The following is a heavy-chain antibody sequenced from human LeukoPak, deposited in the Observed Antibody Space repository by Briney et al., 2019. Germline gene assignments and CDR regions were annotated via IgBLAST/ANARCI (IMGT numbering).Heavy chain of an antibody. CDR3: AREPPAYYYGMDV. J-gene: IGHJ6*04. CDR1: GFTFSSYE. V-gene: IGHV3-48*03. Sequence: GGSLRLSCAASGFTFSSYEMNWVRPAPGKGLEWVSYISSSGSTIYYADSVKGRFTISRDNPKNSLYLQMNSLRAEDTAVYYCAREPPAYYYGMDVWGKGTTVTVSS. CDR2: ISSSGSTI.